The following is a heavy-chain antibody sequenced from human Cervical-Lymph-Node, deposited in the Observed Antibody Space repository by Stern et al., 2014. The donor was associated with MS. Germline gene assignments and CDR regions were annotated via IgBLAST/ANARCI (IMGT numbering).Heavy chain of an antibody. D-gene: IGHD3-10*01. CDR3: ARGGRGVGLEY. Sequence: VQLEESGGGVVQPGRSLSPSCVASGFTFSTYAMHWVRQAPGKGLEWVAFVSYDGTQRNSTDSVKARFTISRDNSKNTLYLHMNSLRDEDTAVYFCARGGRGVGLEYWGQGALVTVSS. V-gene: IGHV3-30-3*01. J-gene: IGHJ4*02. CDR2: VSYDGTQR. CDR1: GFTFSTYA.